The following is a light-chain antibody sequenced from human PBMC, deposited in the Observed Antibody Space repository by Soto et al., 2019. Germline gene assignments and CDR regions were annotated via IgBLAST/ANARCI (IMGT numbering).Light chain of an antibody. CDR3: IHQNSYPLT. CDR1: QGIRND. CDR2: VAS. V-gene: IGKV1-17*01. J-gene: IGKJ4*01. Sequence: DIQMTQSPSSLSASVGDRVTITCRASQGIRNDLAWYQEKPGKAPKRLIYVASRLQSGVPSRFSGSGSGTEFTLTISSLQPEDSATYYGIHQNSYPLTFGGGTKVEIK.